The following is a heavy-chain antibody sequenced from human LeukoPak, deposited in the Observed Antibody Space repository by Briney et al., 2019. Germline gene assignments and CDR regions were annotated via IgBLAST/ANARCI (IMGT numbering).Heavy chain of an antibody. V-gene: IGHV4-59*08. Sequence: SETLSLTCSVSYGSISGYYWSWIRQSPGKELVWIGYIYYSGSTNYNPSLKSRVTISADMSKNQVSLKLSSVTAAVTAMYYCARHFTYYYDSSGYPRDSFDIWGHGAMVTVSS. J-gene: IGHJ3*02. CDR1: YGSISGYY. CDR2: IYYSGST. CDR3: ARHFTYYYDSSGYPRDSFDI. D-gene: IGHD3-22*01.